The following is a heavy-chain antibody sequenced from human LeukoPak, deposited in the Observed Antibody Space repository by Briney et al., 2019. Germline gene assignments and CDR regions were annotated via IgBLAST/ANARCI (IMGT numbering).Heavy chain of an antibody. J-gene: IGHJ3*02. CDR2: IYTSGST. CDR1: GGSISSGSYY. Sequence: SQTLSLTCTVSGGSISSGSYYWSWIRQPAGKGLEWIGRIYTSGSTNYNPSLKSRVTISVDTSKNQFSLKLSSVTAADTAVYYCATQAIVGATMAFDIWGQGTMVTVSS. D-gene: IGHD1-26*01. CDR3: ATQAIVGATMAFDI. V-gene: IGHV4-61*02.